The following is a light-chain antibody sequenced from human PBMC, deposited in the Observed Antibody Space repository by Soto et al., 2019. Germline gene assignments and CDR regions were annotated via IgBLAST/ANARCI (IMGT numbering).Light chain of an antibody. Sequence: EIVLTQSPGTLSLSPGERATLSCRASQSVNSNHIAWYQQKPGQAPRLLIYGPSIKATGIPERFSGSRSGTDFTLSISRLEPEDFEVYFCHQFGSSPQTFGHGTKVEIK. J-gene: IGKJ1*01. CDR3: HQFGSSPQT. CDR1: QSVNSNH. V-gene: IGKV3-20*01. CDR2: GPS.